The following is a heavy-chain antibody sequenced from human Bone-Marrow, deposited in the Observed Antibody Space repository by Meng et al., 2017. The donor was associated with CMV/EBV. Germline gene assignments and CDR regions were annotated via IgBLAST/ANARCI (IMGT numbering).Heavy chain of an antibody. J-gene: IGHJ5*02. D-gene: IGHD6-19*01. V-gene: IGHV3-7*01. CDR3: ARGGHSSGWYPP. CDR2: IKQDGSEK. CDR1: GFTFSSYW. Sequence: GVLKISCAASGFTFSSYWMSWVRQAPGKGLEWVANIKQDGSEKYYVDSVKGRFTISRDNAKNSLYLQMNSLRAEDTAVYYCARGGHSSGWYPPWGQGTLVTVSS.